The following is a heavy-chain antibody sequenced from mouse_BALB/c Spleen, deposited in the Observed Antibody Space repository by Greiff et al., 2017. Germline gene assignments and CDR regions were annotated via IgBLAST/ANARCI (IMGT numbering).Heavy chain of an antibody. D-gene: IGHD2-14*01. J-gene: IGHJ3*01. CDR2: IYPGSGST. CDR3: ARRDYRYDFAY. Sequence: QVQLKESGPELVKPGASVKMSCKASGYTFTDYVISWVKQRTGQGLEWIGEIYPGSGSTYYNEKFKGKATLTADKSSNTAYMQLSSLTSEDSAVYFCARRDYRYDFAYWGQGTLVTVSA. V-gene: IGHV1-77*01. CDR1: GYTFTDYV.